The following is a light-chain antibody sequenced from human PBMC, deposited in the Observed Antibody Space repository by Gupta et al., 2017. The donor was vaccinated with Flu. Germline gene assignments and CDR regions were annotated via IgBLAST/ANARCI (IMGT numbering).Light chain of an antibody. CDR1: QSISSY. CDR2: AAS. J-gene: IGKJ1*01. V-gene: IGKV1-39*01. Sequence: DIQMTQSPSSLSASVGDRVTITCRASQSISSYLNWYQQKPGKAPKLLLYAASSLQSGVPSRFSGSGSGTXFTLTIXSRQPEDFATYYCQQRDSTPTTFGXGTKVEIK. CDR3: QQRDSTPTT.